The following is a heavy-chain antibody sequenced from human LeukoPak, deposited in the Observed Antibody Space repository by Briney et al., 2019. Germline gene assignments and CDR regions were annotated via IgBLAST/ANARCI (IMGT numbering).Heavy chain of an antibody. J-gene: IGHJ4*02. D-gene: IGHD3-10*01. V-gene: IGHV1-69*05. CDR2: VIPIFGTA. CDR3: AGGVSGSYYKSWVGYFDY. CDR1: GGTFSSYA. Sequence: SVKVSCKASGGTFSSYAISWVRQAPGQGLEWMGRVIPIFGTANYAQKFQGRVTITTYESTSTAYMELSSLRSEDTAVYYCAGGVSGSYYKSWVGYFDYWAQGTLVTVSS.